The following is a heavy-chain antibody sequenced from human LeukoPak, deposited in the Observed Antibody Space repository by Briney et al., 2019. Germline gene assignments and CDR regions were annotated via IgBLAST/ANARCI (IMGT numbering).Heavy chain of an antibody. CDR3: AKDRACTSTSCFLDWFDP. CDR1: GFTFSSYA. V-gene: IGHV3-23*01. CDR2: ISASGGST. Sequence: PGGSLRLSCATSGFTFSSYAMSWVRQVPGTGLEWVSTISASGGSTYYADSVKGRFTISRDNSKNTLYLQMNSLRAEDTAVYYCAKDRACTSTSCFLDWFDPWGQGTLVTVSS. D-gene: IGHD2-2*01. J-gene: IGHJ5*02.